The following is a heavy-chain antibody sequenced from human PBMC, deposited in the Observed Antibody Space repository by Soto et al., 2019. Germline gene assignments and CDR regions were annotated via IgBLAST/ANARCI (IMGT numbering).Heavy chain of an antibody. CDR2: INHSGVT. CDR3: ARFSGSYYYAMDV. CDR1: GGSFSGYY. J-gene: IGHJ6*02. V-gene: IGHV4-34*01. Sequence: QVQLQQWGAGLLKPSGTLSLTCAVYGGSFSGYYWSWIRQPPGKGLEWIGEINHSGVTNYKPSLKRRVTISVDTSKNQFSLQLKSVTAADTALYYCARFSGSYYYAMDVWGQGPRSPSP. D-gene: IGHD6-19*01.